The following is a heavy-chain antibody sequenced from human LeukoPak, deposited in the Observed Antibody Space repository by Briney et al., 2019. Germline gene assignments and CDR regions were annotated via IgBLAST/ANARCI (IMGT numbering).Heavy chain of an antibody. CDR2: INPNSGGT. CDR1: GYTLTGYY. J-gene: IGHJ6*02. CDR3: ARDLGWELPYYYYYYGMDV. Sequence: GASVKVSCKASGYTLTGYYIYWVRQAPGQGLEWMGWINPNSGGTNYAQKFQGRVTMTRDTSISTAYMELSRLRSDDTAVYYCARDLGWELPYYYYYYGMDVWGQGTTVTVSS. D-gene: IGHD1-26*01. V-gene: IGHV1-2*02.